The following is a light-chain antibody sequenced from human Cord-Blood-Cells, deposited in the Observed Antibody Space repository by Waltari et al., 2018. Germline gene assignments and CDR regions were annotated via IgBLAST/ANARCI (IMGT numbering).Light chain of an antibody. Sequence: QSALTQPASVSGSPGQSFPISCTGTSTDVGGYTFVSWYQQHPGKAPKLMIYDVSKRPSGVSNRFSGSKSGNTASLTISGLQAEDEADYYCSSYTSSSTLVFGGGTKLTVL. CDR2: DVS. CDR1: STDVGGYTF. V-gene: IGLV2-14*01. CDR3: SSYTSSSTLV. J-gene: IGLJ2*01.